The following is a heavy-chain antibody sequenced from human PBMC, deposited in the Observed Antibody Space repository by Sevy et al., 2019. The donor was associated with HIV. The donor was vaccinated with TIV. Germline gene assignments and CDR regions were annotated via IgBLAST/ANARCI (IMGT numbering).Heavy chain of an antibody. J-gene: IGHJ4*02. Sequence: GGSLRLSCAASGFTFDDYGMSWVRQAPGMGLEWVSGINWNGGSTGYADSVKGRFTISRDNAKNSLYLQMNSLRAEDTALYYCARDRHGAYYYDSSGYPGDYWGQGTLVTVSS. CDR3: ARDRHGAYYYDSSGYPGDY. D-gene: IGHD3-22*01. CDR1: GFTFDDYG. CDR2: INWNGGST. V-gene: IGHV3-20*04.